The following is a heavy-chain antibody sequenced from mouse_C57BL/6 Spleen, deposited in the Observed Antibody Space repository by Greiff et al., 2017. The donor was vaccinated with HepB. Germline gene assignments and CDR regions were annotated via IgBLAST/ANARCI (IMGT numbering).Heavy chain of an antibody. V-gene: IGHV1-76*01. CDR1: GYTFTDYY. Sequence: QVQLQQSGAELVRPGASVKLSCKASGYTFTDYYINWVKQRPGQGLEWIARIYPGSGNTYYNEKFKGKATLTAEKSSSTAYMQLSSLTSEDSAVYFCARSYYDYDKFDYGGQGTTLTVSS. CDR2: IYPGSGNT. D-gene: IGHD2-4*01. J-gene: IGHJ2*01. CDR3: ARSYYDYDKFDY.